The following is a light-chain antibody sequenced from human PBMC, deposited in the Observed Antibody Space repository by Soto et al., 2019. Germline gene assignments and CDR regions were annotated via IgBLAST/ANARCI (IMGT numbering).Light chain of an antibody. CDR2: GAS. Sequence: EILMTQSPATLSVSPGESATLSCRASQSVSNRLAWYQQKLGQAPRLLIYGASTRATGIPARFSGCGSGTEFTLTISSLQSEDSAIYYCQHYKNWPYTFGQGTKLEMK. J-gene: IGKJ2*01. CDR1: QSVSNR. V-gene: IGKV3-15*01. CDR3: QHYKNWPYT.